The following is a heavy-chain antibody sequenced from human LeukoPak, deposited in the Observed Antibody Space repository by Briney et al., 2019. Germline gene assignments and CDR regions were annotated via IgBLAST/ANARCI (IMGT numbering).Heavy chain of an antibody. CDR1: GGPISSGVYY. J-gene: IGHJ4*02. CDR2: IYYSGST. CDR3: ARDDSSSWRFEY. Sequence: SQTLSLTCTVSGGPISSGVYYWTWVRQSPGQGLGWIGYIYYSGSTKYNPSLMSRLTISIDTSKNQFSLKLSSVTAADTAMYYCARDDSSSWRFEYWGQGTLVTVSS. V-gene: IGHV4-61*08. D-gene: IGHD6-13*01.